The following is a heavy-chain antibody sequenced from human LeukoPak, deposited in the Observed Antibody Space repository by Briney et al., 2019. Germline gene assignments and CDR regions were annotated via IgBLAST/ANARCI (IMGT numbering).Heavy chain of an antibody. V-gene: IGHV3-33*06. CDR1: GFTFSSYG. CDR2: IWYDGSNK. D-gene: IGHD2-2*01. CDR3: AKDIVVVPAAPNNWFDP. Sequence: GGSLRLSCAASGFTFSSYGMHWVRQAPGKGLEWVAVIWYDGSNKYYADSVKGRFTISRDNSKNTLYLQMNSLRAEDTAVYYCAKDIVVVPAAPNNWFDPWGQGTLVTVSS. J-gene: IGHJ5*02.